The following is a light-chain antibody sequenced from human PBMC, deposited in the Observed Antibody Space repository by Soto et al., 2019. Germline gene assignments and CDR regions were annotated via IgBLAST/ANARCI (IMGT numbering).Light chain of an antibody. CDR3: QQSYSTPRT. J-gene: IGKJ1*01. Sequence: DIQMTQSPSSLSASVGDRVTTTCRASQTISNFLNWYQQRPGKAPKFLIYTASSLQSGVPSRFSGSGSGTDFTLTISNLQPEDFATYYCQQSYSTPRTFGQGTKVEIK. V-gene: IGKV1-39*01. CDR2: TAS. CDR1: QTISNF.